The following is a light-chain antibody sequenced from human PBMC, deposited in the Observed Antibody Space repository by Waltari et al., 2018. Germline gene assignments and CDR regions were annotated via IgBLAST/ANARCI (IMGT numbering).Light chain of an antibody. CDR2: QIN. Sequence: QSALTQPASVSGSPGQSITISCTGTSGDVGSHDLVSWYQQHPGKAPKLIIYQINKRPSGVSNRVSVSKSGKTASLTISGLQAEDWADYYCCSFTNSRNFDVFGTGTKVTVL. J-gene: IGLJ1*01. V-gene: IGLV2-23*02. CDR1: SGDVGSHDL. CDR3: CSFTNSRNFDV.